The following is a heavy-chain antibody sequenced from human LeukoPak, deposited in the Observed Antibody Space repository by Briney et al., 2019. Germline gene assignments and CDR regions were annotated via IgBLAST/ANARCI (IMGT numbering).Heavy chain of an antibody. CDR2: IKQDGSEK. CDR3: ARVGAARTTVTTYYYYYMDV. J-gene: IGHJ6*03. Sequence: PGGSLRLSCAASGFTFSSYWMSWVRQAPGKGLEWVANIKQDGSEKYYVDSVKGRFTISRDNAKNSLYLQMNSLRAEDTAVYYCARVGAARTTVTTYYYYYMDVWGKGTTVTISS. CDR1: GFTFSSYW. V-gene: IGHV3-7*01. D-gene: IGHD4-17*01.